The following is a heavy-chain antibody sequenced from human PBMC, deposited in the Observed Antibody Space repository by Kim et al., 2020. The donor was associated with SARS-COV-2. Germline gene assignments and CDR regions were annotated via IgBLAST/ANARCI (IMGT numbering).Heavy chain of an antibody. Sequence: GGSLRLSCAASGFTFDDYAMHWVRQAPGKGLEWVSGISWNSGSIGYADSVKGRFTISRDNAKNSLYLQMNSLRAEDTALYYCAKSLIGFFFVFDFGARYCRGGGCYNNWFDPWGQGTLVTVSS. CDR2: ISWNSGSI. D-gene: IGHD2-15*01. CDR1: GFTFDDYA. CDR3: AKSLIGFFFVFDFGARYCRGGGCYNNWFDP. J-gene: IGHJ5*02. V-gene: IGHV3-9*01.